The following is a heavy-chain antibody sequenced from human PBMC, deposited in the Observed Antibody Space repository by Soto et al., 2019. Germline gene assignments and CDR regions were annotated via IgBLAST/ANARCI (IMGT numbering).Heavy chain of an antibody. D-gene: IGHD1-26*01. CDR2: TYYRSKWYY. CDR1: GDSVSSNSGG. CDR3: ARGEQYSGRIFDY. V-gene: IGHV6-1*01. Sequence: SQTTSLTCSITGDSVSSNSGGWSWFRQSPSRGLEWLGRTYYRSKWYYEYAVSVRGRITINPDTYKNQYSLQLNSVTPDDTAVYFCARGEQYSGRIFDYWAQGTLVTASS. J-gene: IGHJ4*01.